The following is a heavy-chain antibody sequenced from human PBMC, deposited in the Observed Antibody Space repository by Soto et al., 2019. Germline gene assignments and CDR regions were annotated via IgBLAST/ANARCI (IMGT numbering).Heavy chain of an antibody. CDR2: IIPILGIA. J-gene: IGHJ3*02. CDR3: ARVINGDYVNAFDI. CDR1: GGTFSSYT. V-gene: IGHV1-69*02. D-gene: IGHD4-17*01. Sequence: SVKVSCKASGGTFSSYTISWVRQAPGQGLEWMGRIIPILGIANYAQKFQGRVTITADKSTSTAYMELSSLRSEDTAVYYCARVINGDYVNAFDIWGQGTMVTVSS.